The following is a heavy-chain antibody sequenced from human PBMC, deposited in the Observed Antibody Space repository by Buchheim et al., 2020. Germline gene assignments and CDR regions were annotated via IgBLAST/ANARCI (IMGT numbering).Heavy chain of an antibody. D-gene: IGHD2-2*02. CDR2: INSDGSST. V-gene: IGHV3-74*01. CDR1: GFTFSSYW. J-gene: IGHJ6*02. CDR3: ARDIVVVPAAIKWDYYYGMDV. Sequence: EVQLVESGGGLVQPGGSLRLSCAASGFTFSSYWMHWVRQAPGKGLVWVSRINSDGSSTSYADSVKGRFTISRHNAKNPQYLQINSLRSEDTAVYYCARDIVVVPAAIKWDYYYGMDVWGQGTT.